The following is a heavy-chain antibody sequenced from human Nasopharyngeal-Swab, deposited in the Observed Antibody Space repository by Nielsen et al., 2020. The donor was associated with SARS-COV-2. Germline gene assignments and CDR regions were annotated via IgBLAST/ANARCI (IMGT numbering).Heavy chain of an antibody. Sequence: GESLKISCAASGFTFSSYGMHWVRQAPGKGLEWVAVIWYDGSNKDYAESVKGRFTISRDNSKNTLYLQMNSLRAEDTAVYYCARDVVVVAAFYYYYYGMDVWGQGTTVTVSS. V-gene: IGHV3-33*01. CDR3: ARDVVVVAAFYYYYYGMDV. D-gene: IGHD2-15*01. CDR1: GFTFSSYG. CDR2: IWYDGSNK. J-gene: IGHJ6*02.